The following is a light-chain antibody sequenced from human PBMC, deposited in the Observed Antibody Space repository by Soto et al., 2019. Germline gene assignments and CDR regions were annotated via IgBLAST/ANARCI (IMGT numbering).Light chain of an antibody. V-gene: IGKV3-11*01. CDR1: QSVSSY. J-gene: IGKJ5*01. CDR3: QQRNKWPT. Sequence: EIVLTQSPATLSLSPGERATLSCRASQSVSSYLAWYQQKPGQAPRLLIYDAYNRATGIPARFSGSGSGTDFTLTISSLEPEDFAVYYCQQRNKWPTFGQGTRLDIK. CDR2: DAY.